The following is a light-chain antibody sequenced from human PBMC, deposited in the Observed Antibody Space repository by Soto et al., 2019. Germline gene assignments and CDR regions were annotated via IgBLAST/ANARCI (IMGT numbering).Light chain of an antibody. CDR3: CSYAGTYTYV. V-gene: IGLV2-11*01. J-gene: IGLJ1*01. Sequence: QSALTQPRSVSRSPGQSVTISCTGTSSDVGGYNYVSWYLQHPGKAPKLIIYDVTKRPSGVPDRFSGSKSGNTASLTISGRLAEDEPDYFCCSYAGTYTYVFGTGTKLTVL. CDR2: DVT. CDR1: SSDVGGYNY.